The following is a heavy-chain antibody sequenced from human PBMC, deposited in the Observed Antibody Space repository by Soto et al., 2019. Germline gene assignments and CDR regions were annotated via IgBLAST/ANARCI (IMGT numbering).Heavy chain of an antibody. Sequence: ASVKVSCKASGYIFTAYSMNWVRQAPGQGLEWVGVVNTSGGSTNYAQTFQGRITMTRDTSTSTVYMDLSSLTSAYTAVYYCAREENCSDGICYSEYFQRWGQGTLVTVSS. CDR2: VNTSGGST. CDR3: AREENCSDGICYSEYFQR. V-gene: IGHV1-46*01. D-gene: IGHD2-15*01. J-gene: IGHJ1*01. CDR1: GYIFTAYS.